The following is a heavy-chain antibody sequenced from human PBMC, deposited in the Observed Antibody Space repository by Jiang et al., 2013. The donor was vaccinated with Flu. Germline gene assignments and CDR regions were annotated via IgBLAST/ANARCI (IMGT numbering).Heavy chain of an antibody. J-gene: IGHJ4*02. V-gene: IGHV4-59*01. D-gene: IGHD4-23*01. CDR3: ARGTVVTAFDY. CDR2: IYYSGST. Sequence: GPGLVKPSETLSLTCTVSGGSISSYYWSWIRQPPGKGLEWIGYIYYSGSTNYNPSLKSRVTISVDTSKNQFSLKLSSVTAADTAVYYCARGTVVTAFDYWGQGTLVTVSS. CDR1: GGSISSYY.